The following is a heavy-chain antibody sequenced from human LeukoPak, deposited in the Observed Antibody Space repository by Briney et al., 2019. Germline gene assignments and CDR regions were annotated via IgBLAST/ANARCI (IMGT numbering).Heavy chain of an antibody. CDR3: ARHHPDVLRILEWLLVFDY. CDR1: GFIVRSNY. D-gene: IGHD3-3*01. J-gene: IGHJ4*02. CDR2: IYSGGST. V-gene: IGHV3-53*01. Sequence: PGGSLRLSCAASGFIVRSNYMSWVRQAPGKGLEWVSVIYSGGSTYYADSVQGRFTISRDNSQNTLYLQMNNLRAEDTAVYYCARHHPDVLRILEWLLVFDYWGQGTLVTVSS.